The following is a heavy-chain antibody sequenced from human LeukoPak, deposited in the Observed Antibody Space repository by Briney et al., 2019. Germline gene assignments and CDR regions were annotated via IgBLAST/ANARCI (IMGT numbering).Heavy chain of an antibody. D-gene: IGHD3-22*01. CDR2: IRYDGSNK. V-gene: IGHV3-30*02. J-gene: IGHJ4*02. CDR3: ARDHITTLTYFDY. Sequence: GGSLRLSCAASGFTFSSYGMHWVRQAPGKGLEWVAFIRYDGSNKYYADSVKGRFTISRDNAKNSLYLQMSSLRAEDTAVYYCARDHITTLTYFDYWGQGTLVTVSS. CDR1: GFTFSSYG.